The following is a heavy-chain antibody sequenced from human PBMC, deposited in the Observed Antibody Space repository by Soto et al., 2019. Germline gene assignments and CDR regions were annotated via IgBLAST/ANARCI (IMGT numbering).Heavy chain of an antibody. CDR1: GGTFSSYA. CDR3: ASRGYSYGPSYYYGMDV. J-gene: IGHJ6*02. D-gene: IGHD5-18*01. Sequence: QVQLVQSGAEVKKPGSSVKVSCKASGGTFSSYAISWVRQAPGQGLEWMGGIIPIFGTANYAQKFQGRVTITADESTSTAYMELSSLRSEDTAVYYCASRGYSYGPSYYYGMDVWGQGTTVTVSS. V-gene: IGHV1-69*01. CDR2: IIPIFGTA.